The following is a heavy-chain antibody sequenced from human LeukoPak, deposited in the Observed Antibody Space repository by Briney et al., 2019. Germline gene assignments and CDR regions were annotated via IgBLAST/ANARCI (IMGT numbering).Heavy chain of an antibody. CDR2: IYPDDSDT. D-gene: IGHD1-26*01. J-gene: IGHJ4*02. CDR3: ASSTESGSYHD. CDR1: GYSFSSYW. Sequence: GESLKISCKGSGYSFSSYWIGWVRQMPGKGLEWMGIIYPDDSDTRYSPSFQGQVTISADRSINTAYLQWSSLKASDTAMYYCASSTESGSYHDWGQGTLVTVSS. V-gene: IGHV5-51*01.